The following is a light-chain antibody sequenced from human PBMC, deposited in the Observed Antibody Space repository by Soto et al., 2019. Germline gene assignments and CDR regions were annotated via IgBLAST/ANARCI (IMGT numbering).Light chain of an antibody. Sequence: QSVLTQPRSVSGSPGQSVTISCTGTSSDVGGYNFVSWYQQYPGKAPKLIIYDVTKGPSGVPDHFSGSKSGNTASLTISGLQTDDEADYYCCSYAGSYTHVFGTGTKV. CDR1: SSDVGGYNF. CDR3: CSYAGSYTHV. V-gene: IGLV2-11*01. J-gene: IGLJ1*01. CDR2: DVT.